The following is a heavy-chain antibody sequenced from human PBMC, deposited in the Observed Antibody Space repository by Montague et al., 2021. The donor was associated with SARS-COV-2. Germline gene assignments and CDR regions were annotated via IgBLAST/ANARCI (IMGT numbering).Heavy chain of an antibody. CDR2: ITHSGST. CDR3: AVEERYHFDY. V-gene: IGHV4-34*01. CDR1: GGSFSGYY. Sequence: SETLSLTCAVYGGSFSGYYWSWIRQPPGKGLEWIGEITHSGSTNYNPSLKSRVTTSLDTSKNQFSLRLSSVTASDTALYYCAVEERYHFDYWGRGSLVSVSS. D-gene: IGHD1/OR15-1a*01. J-gene: IGHJ4*02.